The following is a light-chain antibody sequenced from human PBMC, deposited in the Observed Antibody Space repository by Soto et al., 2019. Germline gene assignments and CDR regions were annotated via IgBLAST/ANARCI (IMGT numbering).Light chain of an antibody. CDR1: SSDVGGYNY. Sequence: QSALTQPASVSGSPGQSITISCTGTSSDVGGYNYVSWYQHYPGKAPKLMIYDVSNRPSGVSNRFSGSKSGNTASLTISGPQAEDEADYYCSSYTSRSTLVFGGGTKLTVL. J-gene: IGLJ2*01. CDR3: SSYTSRSTLV. V-gene: IGLV2-14*03. CDR2: DVS.